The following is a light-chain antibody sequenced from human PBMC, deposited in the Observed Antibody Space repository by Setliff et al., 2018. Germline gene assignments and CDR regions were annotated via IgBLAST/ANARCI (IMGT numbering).Light chain of an antibody. J-gene: IGLJ2*01. CDR2: TDN. V-gene: IGLV1-44*01. Sequence: PRSASGTPGQRVTISCFGSSSNIGSNAVNWYQQFPGTAPKLLIQTDNERPSGVPDRFSGSKSGTSASLAISGLQSEDEADYYCAIWDDNLNGPVFGGGTK. CDR1: SSNIGSNA. CDR3: AIWDDNLNGPV.